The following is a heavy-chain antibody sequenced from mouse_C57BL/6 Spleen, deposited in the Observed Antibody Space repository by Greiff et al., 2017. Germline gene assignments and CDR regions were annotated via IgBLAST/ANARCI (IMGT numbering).Heavy chain of an antibody. V-gene: IGHV1-55*01. J-gene: IGHJ2*01. CDR3: ARWGLGGSRDY. Sequence: VQLQQSGAELVKPGASVKMSCKASGYTFTSYWITWVKQRPGQGLEWIGDIYPGSGSTNYNEKFKSKATLTVDTSSSTAYMQLSSLTSEYSAVYYCARWGLGGSRDYWGQGTTLTVSS. CDR1: GYTFTSYW. D-gene: IGHD1-1*01. CDR2: IYPGSGST.